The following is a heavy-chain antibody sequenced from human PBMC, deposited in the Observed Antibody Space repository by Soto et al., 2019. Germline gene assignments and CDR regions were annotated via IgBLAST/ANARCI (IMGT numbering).Heavy chain of an antibody. V-gene: IGHV3-13*01. Sequence: GGSLRLSCAASGFTFSSYDMHWVRQATGKGLEWVSAIGTAGDTYYPGSVKGRFTISRENAKNSLYLQMNSLRAEDTAVYYCARAPSCSSTSLLCYYGMDVWGQGTTVTVSS. D-gene: IGHD2-2*01. J-gene: IGHJ6*02. CDR2: IGTAGDT. CDR1: GFTFSSYD. CDR3: ARAPSCSSTSLLCYYGMDV.